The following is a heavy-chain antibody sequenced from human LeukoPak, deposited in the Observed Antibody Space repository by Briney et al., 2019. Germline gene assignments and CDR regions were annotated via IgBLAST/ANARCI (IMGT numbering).Heavy chain of an antibody. Sequence: SQTLSLTCTVSGGSISSGDYYWSWIRQPPGKGLEWIGYIYYSGSTYYNPSLKSRVTISVDTSKNQFSLKLSSVTAADTAVYYCARVGPDYYDFWSGYYPNWFDPWGQGTLVTVSS. CDR1: GGSISSGDYY. J-gene: IGHJ5*02. CDR3: ARVGPDYYDFWSGYYPNWFDP. D-gene: IGHD3-3*01. CDR2: IYYSGST. V-gene: IGHV4-30-4*08.